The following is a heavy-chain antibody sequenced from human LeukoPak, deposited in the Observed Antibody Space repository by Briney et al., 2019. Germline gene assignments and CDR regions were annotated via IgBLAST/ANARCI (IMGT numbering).Heavy chain of an antibody. CDR3: ARGGDLGSCSGGTCYSVDY. V-gene: IGHV3-53*05. CDR2: MYSDGNT. D-gene: IGHD2-15*01. J-gene: IGHJ4*02. CDR1: GFTVSSNF. Sequence: GGSLRLSCAASGFTVSSNFMSWVRQAPEKGLEWVSVMYSDGNTYYADSVKGLFTISRDNSKKTLYLQVNSLKPEDTAVYYCARGGDLGSCSGGTCYSVDYWGQGTVVTVSS.